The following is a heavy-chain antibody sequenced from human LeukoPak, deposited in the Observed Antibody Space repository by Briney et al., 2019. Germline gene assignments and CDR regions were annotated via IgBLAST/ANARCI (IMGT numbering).Heavy chain of an antibody. J-gene: IGHJ4*02. CDR3: VRDWAPASMQAAPFDC. CDR2: ISSSGSTI. Sequence: GGSLRLSCAASGFTFSDYYMSWIRQAPGKGLEWVSYISSSGSTIYYADSVKGRFTISRDNAKNSLYLQMNSLRAEDTAVYYCVRDWAPASMQAAPFDCWGQRTLVTVSS. V-gene: IGHV3-11*04. CDR1: GFTFSDYY. D-gene: IGHD2/OR15-2a*01.